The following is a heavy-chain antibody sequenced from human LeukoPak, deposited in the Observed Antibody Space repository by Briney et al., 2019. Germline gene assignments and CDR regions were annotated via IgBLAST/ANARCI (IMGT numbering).Heavy chain of an antibody. CDR1: GGSISSSSYY. CDR3: AGRAADGGWRFDY. D-gene: IGHD6-19*01. CDR2: IYYVGST. J-gene: IGHJ4*02. V-gene: IGHV4-39*01. Sequence: SETLSLTCTVSGGSISSSSYYWDWIRQSPGKGLEWLGSIYYVGSTYYNPSLESRVTISVDTSKNQFSLKLSSVTAADTAVHFCAGRAADGGWRFDYWGQGTLVTVSS.